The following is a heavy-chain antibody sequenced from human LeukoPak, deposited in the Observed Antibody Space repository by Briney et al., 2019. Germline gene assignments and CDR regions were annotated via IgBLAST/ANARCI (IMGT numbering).Heavy chain of an antibody. CDR3: ARGSYDILTGHGYFDY. D-gene: IGHD3-9*01. V-gene: IGHV1-8*03. Sequence: ASVKVSCKASGYTFTSYDINWVRQAPGQGLEWMGWMNPNSGNTGYAQKFQGRVTITRNTSISTAYMELSSLRSEDTAVYYCARGSYDILTGHGYFDYWGQGTLVTVSS. CDR1: GYTFTSYD. CDR2: MNPNSGNT. J-gene: IGHJ4*02.